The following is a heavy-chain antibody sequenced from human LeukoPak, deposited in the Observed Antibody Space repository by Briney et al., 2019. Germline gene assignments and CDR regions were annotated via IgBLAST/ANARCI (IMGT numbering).Heavy chain of an antibody. CDR3: ARDKQWLVPDYFDY. CDR2: IFHSGST. V-gene: IGHV4-38-2*02. Sequence: SETLSLTCSVSGYSISSGYYWGWIRQPPGKGLEWIANIFHSGSTYYNPSLKSRVTISVDTSKNQFSLKLSSVTAADTAVYYCARDKQWLVPDYFDYWGQGTLVTVSS. J-gene: IGHJ4*02. CDR1: GYSISSGYY. D-gene: IGHD6-19*01.